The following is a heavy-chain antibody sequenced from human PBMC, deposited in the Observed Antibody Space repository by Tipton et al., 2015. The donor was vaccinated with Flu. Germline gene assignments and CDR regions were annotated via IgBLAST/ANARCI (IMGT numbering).Heavy chain of an antibody. D-gene: IGHD2-2*01. CDR2: TYYNGST. Sequence: TLSLTCTVSGASISSSYWTWIRQPPGKGLGWIGSTYYNGSTNYNPSLKSRVTISVDTSRNQISLRLSSVTAADTAVYYCARDEEFCSSTNCQSGFAPWGQGTLVIVSS. V-gene: IGHV4-59*01. CDR1: GASISSSY. CDR3: ARDEEFCSSTNCQSGFAP. J-gene: IGHJ5*02.